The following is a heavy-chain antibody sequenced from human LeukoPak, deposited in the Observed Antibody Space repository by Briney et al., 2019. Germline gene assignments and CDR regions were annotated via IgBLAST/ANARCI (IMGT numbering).Heavy chain of an antibody. D-gene: IGHD3-10*01. Sequence: SETLSLTCAVYGGSFSGYYWSWIRQPPGKGLEWIGEINHSGSTNYNPSHKSRVTISVDTSKNQFSLKLSSVTAADTAVYYCARGSEWFGELLPTNPYNWFDPWGQGTLVTVSS. J-gene: IGHJ5*02. CDR3: ARGSEWFGELLPTNPYNWFDP. CDR2: INHSGST. CDR1: GGSFSGYY. V-gene: IGHV4-34*01.